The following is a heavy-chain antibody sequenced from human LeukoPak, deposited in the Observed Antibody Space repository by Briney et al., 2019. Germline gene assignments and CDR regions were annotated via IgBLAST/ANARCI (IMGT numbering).Heavy chain of an antibody. CDR3: AKEGFYDSSGYSPRFDY. V-gene: IGHV3-23*01. CDR1: GFTFSSYG. J-gene: IGHJ4*02. D-gene: IGHD3-22*01. Sequence: PGGSLRLSCAASGFTFSSYGMNWVRQAPGKGLEWVSGITGSGGSTYYADSVRGRFTISRDNSKNTLYLQMNSLRAEDTAVYHCAKEGFYDSSGYSPRFDYWGQGTLVTGSS. CDR2: ITGSGGST.